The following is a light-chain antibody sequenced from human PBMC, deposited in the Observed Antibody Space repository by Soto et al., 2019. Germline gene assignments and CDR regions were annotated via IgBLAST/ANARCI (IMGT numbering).Light chain of an antibody. V-gene: IGKV3-20*01. CDR1: HSISSNK. Sequence: EVVMTQSPATLSVSPGESATLSCSASHSISSNKLAWYQQKPGQAPRLLIYGASSRATGIPDRFSGSGSGTDFTLTISRLEPEDFAVYYCQQYGSSPWTFGQGTKVDI. CDR3: QQYGSSPWT. J-gene: IGKJ1*01. CDR2: GAS.